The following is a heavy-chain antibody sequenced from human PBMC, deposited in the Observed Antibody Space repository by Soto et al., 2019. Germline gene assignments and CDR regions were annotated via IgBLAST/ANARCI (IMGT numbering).Heavy chain of an antibody. V-gene: IGHV3-33*01. CDR2: IWYDGSNK. J-gene: IGHJ4*02. Sequence: GGSLRLSCAASGFTFSSYGMHWVRQAPGKGLEWVAVIWYDGSNKYYADSVKGRFTISRDNSKNTLYLQMNSLRAEDTAVYYCASGYYYDSSGYYDFDYWGQGTLVTVSS. D-gene: IGHD3-22*01. CDR1: GFTFSSYG. CDR3: ASGYYYDSSGYYDFDY.